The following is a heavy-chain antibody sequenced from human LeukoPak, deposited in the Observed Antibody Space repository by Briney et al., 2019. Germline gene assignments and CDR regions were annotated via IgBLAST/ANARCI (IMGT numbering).Heavy chain of an antibody. CDR3: ARHHQWLVQAFDF. CDR1: GDSISSSNYY. D-gene: IGHD6-19*01. V-gene: IGHV4-39*01. Sequence: SETLSLTCTVSGDSISSSNYYWGWIRQPPGKGLEWIGSIYYNESTSYNPSLKSRVTISVDTSKKNFSLKMSSVTAAETAVYYCARHHQWLVQAFDFWGQGTLVTVSS. CDR2: IYYNEST. J-gene: IGHJ4*02.